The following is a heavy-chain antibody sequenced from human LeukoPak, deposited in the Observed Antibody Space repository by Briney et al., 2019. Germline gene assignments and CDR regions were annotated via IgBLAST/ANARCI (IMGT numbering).Heavy chain of an antibody. D-gene: IGHD3-16*02. J-gene: IGHJ5*02. V-gene: IGHV1-8*01. CDR1: GHTFTSYD. CDR3: ATVIREGNWFDP. CDR2: MNPNSGNT. Sequence: GASVKVSCKASGHTFTSYDINWVRQATGQGLEWMGWMNPNSGNTGYAQKFQGRVTMTRNTSISTAYMELSSLRSEDTAVYYCATVIREGNWFDPWGQGTLVTVSS.